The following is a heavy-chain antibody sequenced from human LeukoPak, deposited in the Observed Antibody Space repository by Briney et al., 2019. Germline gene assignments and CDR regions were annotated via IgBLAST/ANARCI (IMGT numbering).Heavy chain of an antibody. Sequence: ASVKVSCKASGYTFINYGLTWVRQAPGQGFQWMGWISAYTGSTNYAQKFQGRVTMPTDPSTSTAYMELRSLTSNDTAVYYCARTVGATGAFAIWGQGTMVIVSS. D-gene: IGHD1-26*01. CDR2: ISAYTGST. V-gene: IGHV1-18*01. J-gene: IGHJ3*02. CDR1: GYTFINYG. CDR3: ARTVGATGAFAI.